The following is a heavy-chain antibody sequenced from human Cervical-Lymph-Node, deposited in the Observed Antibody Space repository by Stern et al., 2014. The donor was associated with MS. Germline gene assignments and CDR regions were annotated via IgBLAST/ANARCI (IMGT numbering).Heavy chain of an antibody. D-gene: IGHD6-13*01. CDR1: GDSISSSNW. V-gene: IGHV4-4*02. Sequence: QVQLQESGPGLVKPSGTLSLTCAVSGDSISSSNWWSWVRQSPGKGLEWVGDIYHAGTTNYNSTLKSRLTISADNSKNQFSLKLPSVTAADTAVYYCVRALGSSSFRYWFDPWGQETLVIVSS. CDR3: VRALGSSSFRYWFDP. CDR2: IYHAGTT. J-gene: IGHJ5*02.